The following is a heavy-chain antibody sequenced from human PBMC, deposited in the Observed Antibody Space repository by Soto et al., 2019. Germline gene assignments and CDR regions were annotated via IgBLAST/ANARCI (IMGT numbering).Heavy chain of an antibody. CDR3: ARGLQSLFDY. Sequence: GGSLRLSCAASGFTFRNYAMHWVRQAPGKGLEWVAVISDDGTNKYYADSMKGRFTISRDNSRNTLYLQMNSLRREDTAVYYCARGLQSLFDYWGQGTLVTVSS. V-gene: IGHV3-30-3*01. J-gene: IGHJ4*02. CDR1: GFTFRNYA. CDR2: ISDDGTNK.